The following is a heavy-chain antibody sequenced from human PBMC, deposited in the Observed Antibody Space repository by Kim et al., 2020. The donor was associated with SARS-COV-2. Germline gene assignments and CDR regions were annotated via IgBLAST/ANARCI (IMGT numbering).Heavy chain of an antibody. CDR2: ISYDGSNK. D-gene: IGHD5-12*01. CDR1: GFTFSSYA. J-gene: IGHJ4*01. V-gene: IGHV3-30-3*01. Sequence: GGSLRLSCAASGFTFSSYAMHWVRQAPGKGLEWVAVISYDGSNKYYADSVKGRFTISRDNSKNTRYLQMNSLRAEDTAGYYCARGFPIVATTGPLLYWG. CDR3: ARGFPIVATTGPLLY.